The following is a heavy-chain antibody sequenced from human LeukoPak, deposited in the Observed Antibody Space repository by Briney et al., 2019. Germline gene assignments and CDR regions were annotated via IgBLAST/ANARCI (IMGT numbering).Heavy chain of an antibody. CDR2: IYYSGST. D-gene: IGHD5/OR15-5a*01. CDR1: GGSISSYY. CDR3: ARSPALRPRGLNFDY. J-gene: IGHJ4*02. V-gene: IGHV4-59*01. Sequence: SETLSLTCTVSGGSISSYYWSWIRQPPGKGLEWIGYIYYSGSTNYNPSLKSRVTISVDTSKNRFSLKLSSVTAADTAVYYCARSPALRPRGLNFDYWGQGTLVTVSS.